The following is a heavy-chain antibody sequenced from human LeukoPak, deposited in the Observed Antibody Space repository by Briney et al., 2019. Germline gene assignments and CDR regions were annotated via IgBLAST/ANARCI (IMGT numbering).Heavy chain of an antibody. CDR1: GFTFSSYA. D-gene: IGHD2-2*01. CDR3: AKIWGFCSSSSCQTYGLDV. J-gene: IGHJ6*02. Sequence: PGGSLRLSCAASGFTFSSYAMSWVRQAPGKGLEWVSGISGSGASTYYVDSVRGRFTISRDNSKNTLFLQMNSLRAEDTAVYYCAKIWGFCSSSSCQTYGLDVWGQGTTVTVSS. CDR2: ISGSGAST. V-gene: IGHV3-23*01.